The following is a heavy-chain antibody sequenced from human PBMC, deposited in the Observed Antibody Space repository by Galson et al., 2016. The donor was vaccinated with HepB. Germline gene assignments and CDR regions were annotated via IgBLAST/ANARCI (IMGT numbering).Heavy chain of an antibody. J-gene: IGHJ6*02. D-gene: IGHD3-10*01. Sequence: SVKVSCKASGGTFRDWTISWVRQAPGQGLEWMGGTTPIFDTTTSAQKFQGRVTVTADKSTGTVYMEVSGLRSEDTAVYYCAGAPAEGYYGSRSFAAMAVRGQGTTVTVSS. V-gene: IGHV1-69*06. CDR2: TTPIFDTT. CDR3: AGAPAEGYYGSRSFAAMAV. CDR1: GGTFRDWT.